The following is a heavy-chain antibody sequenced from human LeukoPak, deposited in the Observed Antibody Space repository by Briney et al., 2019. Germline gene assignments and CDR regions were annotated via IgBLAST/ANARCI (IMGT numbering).Heavy chain of an antibody. D-gene: IGHD3-10*01. CDR3: AITHYYGSGSYAPDY. V-gene: IGHV1-18*01. Sequence: ASVKVSCKASGGTFSSYAISWVRQAPGQGLEWMGWISAYNGNTNYAQKLQGRVTMTTDTSTSTAYMELRSLRSDDTAVYYCAITHYYGSGSYAPDYWGQGTLVTVSS. CDR1: GGTFSSYA. J-gene: IGHJ4*02. CDR2: ISAYNGNT.